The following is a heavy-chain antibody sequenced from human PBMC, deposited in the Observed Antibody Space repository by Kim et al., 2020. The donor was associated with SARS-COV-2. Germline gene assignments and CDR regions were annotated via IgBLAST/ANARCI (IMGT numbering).Heavy chain of an antibody. CDR1: GYTFTSYG. J-gene: IGHJ6*02. V-gene: IGHV1-18*04. CDR3: ACDSDHYYYYCMDV. CDR2: ISAYNGNT. Sequence: ASVKVSCKASGYTFTSYGISWVRQAPGQGLEWMGWISAYNGNTNYAQKLQGRVTMTTDTSTSTAYMELRSLRSDDTAVYYCACDSDHYYYYCMDVWGQGTTVTV.